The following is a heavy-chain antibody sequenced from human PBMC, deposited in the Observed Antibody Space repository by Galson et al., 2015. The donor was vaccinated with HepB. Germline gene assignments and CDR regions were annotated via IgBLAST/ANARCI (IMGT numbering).Heavy chain of an antibody. Sequence: LSLTCTVFGGSISGYFWSWIRQSPGKGLEWIGYIYHSGNTNYNPSLKSRVTISLDTSKNQFSLKLSSVTAADTAVYYCARAPSAIIVKYFDLWGRGTLVTVSS. J-gene: IGHJ2*01. CDR2: IYHSGNT. CDR3: ARAPSAIIVKYFDL. CDR1: GGSISGYF. D-gene: IGHD2/OR15-2a*01. V-gene: IGHV4-59*01.